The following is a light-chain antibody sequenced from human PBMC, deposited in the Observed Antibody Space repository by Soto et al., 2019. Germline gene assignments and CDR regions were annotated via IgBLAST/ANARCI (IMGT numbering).Light chain of an antibody. CDR3: SSYTSSSTLV. V-gene: IGLV2-18*02. Sequence: QSVLTQPPSVSGSPGQSVTISCTGTSTDFVSYNRVSWYQQPPGTAPKLIIYEASNRPSGVSNRFSGSKSGNTASLTISGLQAEDEADYYCSSYTSSSTLVFGTGTKLTVL. CDR2: EAS. J-gene: IGLJ1*01. CDR1: STDFVSYNR.